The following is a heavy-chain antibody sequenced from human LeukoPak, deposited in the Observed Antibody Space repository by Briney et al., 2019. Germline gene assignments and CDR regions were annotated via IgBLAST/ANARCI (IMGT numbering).Heavy chain of an antibody. Sequence: PGGSLRLSCAASGFKFHDYGMSWVRQAPGMGLEWVSSISWNGGRTGYADSVKGRFTISRDNANNSLYLQMNSLTAEDTALYHCARGQAGFDPWGQGTLVTVSS. CDR3: ARGQAGFDP. J-gene: IGHJ5*02. D-gene: IGHD6-25*01. CDR2: ISWNGGRT. V-gene: IGHV3-20*01. CDR1: GFKFHDYG.